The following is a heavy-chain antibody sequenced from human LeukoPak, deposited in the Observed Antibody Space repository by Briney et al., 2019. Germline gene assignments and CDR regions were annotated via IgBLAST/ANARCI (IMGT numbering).Heavy chain of an antibody. Sequence: GGPLRLSCAASGFTVSSNYMSWVRQAPGKGLEWVSVIYSGGSTYYADSVKGRFTISRDNSKNTLYLQMNSLRAEDTAVCYCARDSAAAGIFDYWGQGTLVTVSS. J-gene: IGHJ4*02. V-gene: IGHV3-53*01. CDR3: ARDSAAAGIFDY. D-gene: IGHD6-13*01. CDR2: IYSGGST. CDR1: GFTVSSNY.